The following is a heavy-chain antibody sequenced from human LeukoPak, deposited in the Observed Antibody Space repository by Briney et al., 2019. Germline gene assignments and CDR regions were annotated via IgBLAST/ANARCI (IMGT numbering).Heavy chain of an antibody. CDR3: ARAVDVADY. J-gene: IGHJ4*02. CDR2: IKEDESAK. CDR1: GFIFTDHW. V-gene: IGHV3-7*01. D-gene: IGHD3-16*01. Sequence: GGSLRLSCVASGFIFTDHWMSWVRQAPGKGLGWVANIKEDESAKFYADSVRGRFTISRDNAKNSVYLEMNNLRVEDTAVYYCARAVDVADYWGRGTLVTVSS.